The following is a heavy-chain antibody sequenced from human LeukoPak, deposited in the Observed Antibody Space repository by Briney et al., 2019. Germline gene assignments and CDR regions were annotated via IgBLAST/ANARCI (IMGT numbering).Heavy chain of an antibody. J-gene: IGHJ4*02. D-gene: IGHD4-17*01. CDR2: FSVTDKTT. CDR1: GFTFDDYG. Sequence: PGGSLRLSCAASGFTFDDYGMSWVRQAPGKGLEWVSGFSVTDKTTYYADSVKGRFTISRDNSKNTLYLQMSSLRVEDTAVYYCAKDPSVYYGDYIIRWGQGTLVIVSS. CDR3: AKDPSVYYGDYIIR. V-gene: IGHV3-23*01.